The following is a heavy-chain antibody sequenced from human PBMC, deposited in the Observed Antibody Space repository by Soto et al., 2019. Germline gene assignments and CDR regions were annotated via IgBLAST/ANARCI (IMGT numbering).Heavy chain of an antibody. CDR1: GGSISSYY. V-gene: IGHV4-59*01. CDR2: IYYSGST. Sequence: LSLTCTVSGGSISSYYWSWIRQPPGKGLEWIGYIYYSGSTNYNPSLKSRVTISVDTSKNQFSLKLSSVTAAGTAVYYCARGLAARLNWFDPWGQGTLVTVSS. D-gene: IGHD6-6*01. CDR3: ARGLAARLNWFDP. J-gene: IGHJ5*02.